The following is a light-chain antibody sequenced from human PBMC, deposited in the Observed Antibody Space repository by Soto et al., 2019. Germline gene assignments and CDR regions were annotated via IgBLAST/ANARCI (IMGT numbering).Light chain of an antibody. J-gene: IGLJ2*01. CDR2: AGE. V-gene: IGLV2-23*01. CDR3: CSCAGSGTVV. Sequence: QSALTQPASVSGSPGQSISISCTGTSGDVGSCKLVSWYQQHPGKAPKLIIYAGEKRPSGVANRFSGSKSANTASLTISGLQAEDEADYYCCSCAGSGTVVFGGGTKLTVL. CDR1: SGDVGSCKL.